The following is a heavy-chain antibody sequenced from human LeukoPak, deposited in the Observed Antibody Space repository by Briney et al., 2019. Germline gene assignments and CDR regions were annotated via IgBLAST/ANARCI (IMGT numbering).Heavy chain of an antibody. CDR2: VNHSGST. V-gene: IGHV4-34*01. J-gene: IGHJ5*02. CDR1: GGSFSGYY. CDR3: ARGGYCSGGSCYWFDP. D-gene: IGHD2-15*01. Sequence: TSETLSLTCAVYGGSFSGYYWSWIRQPPGKGLEWIGEVNHSGSTNYNPSLKSRVTISVDTSKNQFSLKLSSVTAADTAVYYCARGGYCSGGSCYWFDPWGQGTLVTVSS.